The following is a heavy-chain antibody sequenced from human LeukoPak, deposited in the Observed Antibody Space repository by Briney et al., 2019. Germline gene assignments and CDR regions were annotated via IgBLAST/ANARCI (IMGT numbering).Heavy chain of an antibody. D-gene: IGHD6-19*01. CDR3: AKDRRGAMAVDYFDY. Sequence: GGSLRLSCAASGFTFSSYAMSWVRQAPGKGLEWVSTISAGGGSTYYADSVKGRFTISRDNSKNTLYLHMNSLRAEDTAVYYCAKDRRGAMAVDYFDYWGQGTLVTVSS. CDR1: GFTFSSYA. CDR2: ISAGGGST. J-gene: IGHJ4*02. V-gene: IGHV3-23*01.